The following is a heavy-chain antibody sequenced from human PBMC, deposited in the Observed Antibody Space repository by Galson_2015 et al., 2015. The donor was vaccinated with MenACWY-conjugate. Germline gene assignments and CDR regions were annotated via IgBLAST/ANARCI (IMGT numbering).Heavy chain of an antibody. J-gene: IGHJ4*02. CDR1: GFNFDKYN. CDR2: ISSSSTYT. CDR3: ARGPEYLGF. Sequence: SLRLSCAASGFNFDKYNMNWVRQAPGKGLEWVASISSSSTYTHYAGSLQGRFIISRSNARNSLYLQMTGLRVEDTAVYFCARGPEYLGFWGRGTLVSVSS. D-gene: IGHD2/OR15-2a*01. V-gene: IGHV3-21*06.